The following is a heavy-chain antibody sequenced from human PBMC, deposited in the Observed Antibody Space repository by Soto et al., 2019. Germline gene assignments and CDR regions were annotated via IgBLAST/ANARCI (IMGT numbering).Heavy chain of an antibody. D-gene: IGHD3-10*01. J-gene: IGHJ3*02. CDR2: ISSSSSYI. V-gene: IGHV3-21*01. CDR3: ASGRGGDLNAFDI. Sequence: EVQLVESGGGLVKPGGSLRLSCAASGFTFSTYSMNWVRQAPGKGLEWVSSISSSSSYIYYADSVKGRFTISRDSAKNSLYLQMNSPRAEDTVVYYWASGRGGDLNAFDIWGQGTMVTVSS. CDR1: GFTFSTYS.